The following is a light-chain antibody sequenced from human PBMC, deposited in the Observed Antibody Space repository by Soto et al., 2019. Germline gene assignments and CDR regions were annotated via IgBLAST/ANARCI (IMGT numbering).Light chain of an antibody. CDR2: AAS. CDR3: HQSYTTPRT. CDR1: QSISSF. V-gene: IGKV1-39*01. Sequence: DLQMTQSPSSLAASVGDRVTITCRASQSISSFLNWYQEKPGKAPRLLIYAASSLHSGVPSRFSGSGSGTEFTLTISSLEPEDFAAYYCHQSYTTPRTFGQGTKLEIK. J-gene: IGKJ2*01.